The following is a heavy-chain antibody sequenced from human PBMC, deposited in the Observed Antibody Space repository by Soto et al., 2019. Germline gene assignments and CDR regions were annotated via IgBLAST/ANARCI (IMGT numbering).Heavy chain of an antibody. CDR1: GFTFSSYA. V-gene: IGHV3-64D*08. CDR2: ISSNGGST. CDR3: VKDLRNTVTTGSRYYYYGMDV. Sequence: GGSLRLSCSASGFTFSSYAMHWVRQAPGKGLEYVSAISSNGGSTYYADSVKGRFTISRDNSKNTLYLQMSSLRAEDTAVYYCVKDLRNTVTTGSRYYYYGMDVWGQGTTVTVSS. D-gene: IGHD4-17*01. J-gene: IGHJ6*02.